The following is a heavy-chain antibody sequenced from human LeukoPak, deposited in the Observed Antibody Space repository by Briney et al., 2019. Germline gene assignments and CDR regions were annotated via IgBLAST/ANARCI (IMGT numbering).Heavy chain of an antibody. CDR2: IIPIFGTA. CDR3: ASLGRWQLDPISNYYYGMDV. J-gene: IGHJ6*02. D-gene: IGHD2-15*01. CDR1: GGTFSSYA. V-gene: IGHV1-69*13. Sequence: SVKVSCKASGGTFSSYAISWVRQAPGQGLEWMGGIIPIFGTANYAQKFQGRVTITADESTSTAYMELSSLRSEDTAVYYCASLGRWQLDPISNYYYGMDVWGQGTTATVSS.